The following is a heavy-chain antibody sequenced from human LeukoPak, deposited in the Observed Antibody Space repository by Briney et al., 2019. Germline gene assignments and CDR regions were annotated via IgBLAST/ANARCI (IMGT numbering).Heavy chain of an antibody. CDR3: ARDRGSDIVVVPGWFDP. CDR1: GYTFTGYY. V-gene: IGHV1-2*02. CDR2: INPNSGGT. Sequence: ASVKVSCKASGYTFTGYYMHWVRQAPGQGLEWMGWINPNSGGTNYAQKFQGRVTMSRDTSISTAYMKLSRLRSDDTAVYYCARDRGSDIVVVPGWFDPWGQGTLVTVSS. D-gene: IGHD2-2*01. J-gene: IGHJ5*02.